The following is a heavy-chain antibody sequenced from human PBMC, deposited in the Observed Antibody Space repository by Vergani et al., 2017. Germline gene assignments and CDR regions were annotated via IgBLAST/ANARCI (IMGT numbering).Heavy chain of an antibody. CDR2: INPSGGST. V-gene: IGHV1-46*03. D-gene: IGHD6-13*01. CDR1: GYTFTSYY. Sequence: QVQLVQSGAEVKKPGASEKVSCKASGYTFTSYYMHWVRQAPGQGLEWMGIINPSGGSTSYAQKFQGRVTMTRDTSTSTVYMELSSLRSEDTAVYYCARADQRKGPGIAAAGTVWFYYYYGMDVWGQXP. CDR3: ARADQRKGPGIAAAGTVWFYYYYGMDV. J-gene: IGHJ6*02.